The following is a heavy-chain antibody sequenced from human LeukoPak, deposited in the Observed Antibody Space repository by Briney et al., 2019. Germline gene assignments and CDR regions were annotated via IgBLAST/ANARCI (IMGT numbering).Heavy chain of an antibody. CDR1: GGSISSRRYY. D-gene: IGHD2-21*01. Sequence: PSETLSLTCTVPGGSISSRRYYWGWIRQSPGKGLEWIGRIYYSGSTLYNPSLKSRVTISVDTSKNQFSLMLDSVTAADTAVYYCALWGGGGFDIWGQGTMVTVSS. CDR2: IYYSGST. J-gene: IGHJ3*02. V-gene: IGHV4-39*01. CDR3: ALWGGGGFDI.